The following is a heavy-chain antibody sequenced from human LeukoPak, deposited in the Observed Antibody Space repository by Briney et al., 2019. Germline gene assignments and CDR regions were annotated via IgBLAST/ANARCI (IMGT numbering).Heavy chain of an antibody. CDR1: GFTFSSYS. CDR3: ARDQFPFGVVIDDAFDI. J-gene: IGHJ3*02. CDR2: ISSSSSYI. D-gene: IGHD3-3*01. Sequence: GGSLRLSCAASGFTFSSYSMNWVRQAPGKGLEWVSSISSSSSYIYYADSVKGRFTISRDNAKNPLYLQMNSLRAEDTAVYYCARDQFPFGVVIDDAFDIWGQGTMVTVSS. V-gene: IGHV3-21*01.